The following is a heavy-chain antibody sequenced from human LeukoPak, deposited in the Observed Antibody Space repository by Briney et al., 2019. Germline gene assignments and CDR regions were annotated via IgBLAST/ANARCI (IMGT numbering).Heavy chain of an antibody. Sequence: ASVKVSCKASGYTFTSYGISWVRQAPGQGLEWMGWISAYNGNTNYAQKLQGRVTMTTDTSTSTAYMELSSLRSEDTAVYYCARGSCSSTSCYVGYYYYYMDVWGKGTTVTISS. CDR2: ISAYNGNT. CDR1: GYTFTSYG. CDR3: ARGSCSSTSCYVGYYYYYMDV. J-gene: IGHJ6*03. V-gene: IGHV1-18*01. D-gene: IGHD2-2*01.